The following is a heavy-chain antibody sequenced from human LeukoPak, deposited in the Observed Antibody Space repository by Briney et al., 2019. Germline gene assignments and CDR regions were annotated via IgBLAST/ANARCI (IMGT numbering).Heavy chain of an antibody. CDR3: ARSTYGDYDY. CDR1: GGSISSGGYY. CDR2: IYYSGST. D-gene: IGHD4-17*01. J-gene: IGHJ4*02. V-gene: IGHV4-31*03. Sequence: SETLSLTCTVSGGSISSGGYYWSWIRQHPGKGLEWIGYIYYSGSTYYNPSLKSRTTISVDTSKNQFSLKLSSVTAADTAVYYCARSTYGDYDYWGQGTLVTVSS.